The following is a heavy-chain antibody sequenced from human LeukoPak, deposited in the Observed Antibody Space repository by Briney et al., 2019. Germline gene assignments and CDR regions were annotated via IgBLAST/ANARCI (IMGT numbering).Heavy chain of an antibody. CDR2: TSSSDAGT. D-gene: IGHD3-10*01. CDR1: GFTLSTYA. V-gene: IGHV3-23*01. Sequence: GGSLRLSCAASGFTLSTYAMSWVRQTPGKGLEWVAATSSSDAGTYHADSVRGRFTISRDNSKNTLYLQMNSLRAEDAAVYFCARGASGIGGIRFDPWGQGTLVTVSS. CDR3: ARGASGIGGIRFDP. J-gene: IGHJ5*02.